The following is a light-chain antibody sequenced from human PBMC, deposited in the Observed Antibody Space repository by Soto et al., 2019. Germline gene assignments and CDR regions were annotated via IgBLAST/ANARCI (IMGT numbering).Light chain of an antibody. J-gene: IGLJ1*01. CDR1: SSDAGGYNY. CDR2: EVS. V-gene: IGLV2-14*01. CDR3: SSYTSSSTLLYV. Sequence: QSALTQPASVSGSPGQSITISCTGTSSDAGGYNYVSRYQQHPGKAPKLMIHEVSNRPSGVSNRFSDSKSGNTPSLTISGLQAEDEADYYCSSYTSSSTLLYVFGTGTKLTVL.